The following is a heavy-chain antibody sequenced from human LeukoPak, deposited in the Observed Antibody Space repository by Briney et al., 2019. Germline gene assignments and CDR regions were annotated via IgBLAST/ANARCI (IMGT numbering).Heavy chain of an antibody. CDR1: GFTFSSHA. V-gene: IGHV3-23*01. J-gene: IGHJ4*02. Sequence: GGSLRLSCAASGFTFSSHAMSWVRQAPGKGLEWVSAISGSGGSTYYADSVKGRFTISRDNSKNTLYLQMNSLRAEDTAVYYCAKDLRRTSYHHDFDYWGQGTLVTVSS. D-gene: IGHD2-2*01. CDR3: AKDLRRTSYHHDFDY. CDR2: ISGSGGST.